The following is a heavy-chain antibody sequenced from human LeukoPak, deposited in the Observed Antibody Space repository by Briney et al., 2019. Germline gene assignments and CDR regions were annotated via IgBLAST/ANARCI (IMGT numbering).Heavy chain of an antibody. CDR3: ASGDENWFDP. D-gene: IGHD3-10*01. CDR1: GFTFDDYA. CDR2: ISWNSGSI. J-gene: IGHJ5*02. Sequence: PGGSLRLSCAASGFTFDDYAMHWVRQAPGKGLEWVSGISWNSGSIGYADSVKGRFTISRDNAKNSLYLQMNSLRAEDTALYYCASGDENWFDPWGQGTLDTVSS. V-gene: IGHV3-9*01.